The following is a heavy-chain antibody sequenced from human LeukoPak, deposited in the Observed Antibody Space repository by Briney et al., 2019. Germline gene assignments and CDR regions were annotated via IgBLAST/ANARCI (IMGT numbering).Heavy chain of an antibody. CDR2: IKQDGSEK. D-gene: IGHD3-9*01. CDR1: GFTFGSYW. J-gene: IGHJ5*02. V-gene: IGHV3-7*01. Sequence: GGSLRLSCAASGFTFGSYWMSWVRQAPGKGLEWVANIKQDGSEKYYVDSVKGRFTISRDNAKNSLYLQMNSLRAEDTAVYYCARDKTINWFDPWGQGTLVTVSS. CDR3: ARDKTINWFDP.